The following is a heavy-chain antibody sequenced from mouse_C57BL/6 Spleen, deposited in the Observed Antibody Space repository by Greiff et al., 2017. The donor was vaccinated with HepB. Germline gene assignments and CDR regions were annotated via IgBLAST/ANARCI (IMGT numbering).Heavy chain of an antibody. CDR3: ARNYYEDYFDY. V-gene: IGHV1-80*01. Sequence: VQLQQSGAELVKPGASVKISCKASGYAFSSYWMNWVKQRPGKGLEWIGQIYPGDGDTNYNGKFKGKATLTADKSSSTAYMQLSSLTSEDSAVYFCARNYYEDYFDYWGQGTTLTVSS. CDR1: GYAFSSYW. D-gene: IGHD2-4*01. CDR2: IYPGDGDT. J-gene: IGHJ2*01.